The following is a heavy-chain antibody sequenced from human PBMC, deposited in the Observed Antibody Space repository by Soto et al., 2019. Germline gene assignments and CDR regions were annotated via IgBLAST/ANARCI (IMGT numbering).Heavy chain of an antibody. CDR3: AREERLLWFGEPRANFDY. V-gene: IGHV1-69*13. J-gene: IGHJ4*02. CDR1: GGTFSSYA. Sequence: ASVKVSCKASGGTFSSYAISWVRQAPGQGLEWMGGIIPIFGTANYAQKFQGRVTITADESTSTAYMELSSLRSEDTAVYYCAREERLLWFGEPRANFDYCGPGTLVTVS. CDR2: IIPIFGTA. D-gene: IGHD3-10*01.